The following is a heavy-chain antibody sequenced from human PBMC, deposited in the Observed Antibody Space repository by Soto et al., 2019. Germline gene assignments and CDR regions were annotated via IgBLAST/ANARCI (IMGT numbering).Heavy chain of an antibody. D-gene: IGHD6-13*01. CDR2: IYHSGST. Sequence: SSETLSLTYAVSGGSISSSNWWSWVRQPPGKGLEWIGEIYHSGSTNYNPSLKSRVTISVDKSKNQFSLKLSPVTAADTAVYYCARQQTGGHGMDVWGQGTTVTVSS. CDR1: GGSISSSNW. J-gene: IGHJ6*02. CDR3: ARQQTGGHGMDV. V-gene: IGHV4-4*02.